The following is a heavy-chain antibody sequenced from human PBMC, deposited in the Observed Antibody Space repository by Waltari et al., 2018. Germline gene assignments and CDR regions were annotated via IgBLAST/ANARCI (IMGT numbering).Heavy chain of an antibody. CDR3: AKERRTGHYYGTANFDF. CDR1: GYTFPAYY. CDR2: INTNRGDT. V-gene: IGHV1-2*02. Sequence: QGQLVQSGAEVKKPGDSVRVSCQASGYTFPAYYIYWVRHVPGQGVERMGWINTNRGDTNYAQNFQDRVTVTRDISTSTAYLDLHRVTSADTAFYYCAKERRTGHYYGTANFDFWGQGTLVTVSA. J-gene: IGHJ4*02. D-gene: IGHD3-22*01.